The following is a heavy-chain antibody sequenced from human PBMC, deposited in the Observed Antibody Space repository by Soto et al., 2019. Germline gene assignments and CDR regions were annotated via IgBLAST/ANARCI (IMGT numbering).Heavy chain of an antibody. CDR1: GFTFSNYA. J-gene: IGHJ5*02. CDR2: ISGTGTST. CDR3: AKHDRGAYMAS. D-gene: IGHD4-17*01. V-gene: IGHV3-23*01. Sequence: EVQVLESGGDLVQPGGSLRLSCVASGFTFSNYAMSWVRQAPGKGLEWVSTISGTGTSTYYADFVKGRFTISRDNSKNSLYVQMNSLRAEDTAVYYGAKHDRGAYMASWGQGTLGTVSS.